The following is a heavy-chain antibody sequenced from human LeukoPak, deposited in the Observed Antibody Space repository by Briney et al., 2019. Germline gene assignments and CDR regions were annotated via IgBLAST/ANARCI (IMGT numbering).Heavy chain of an antibody. Sequence: PSETLSLTCAVYGGSFSGYYWSWIRQPPGKGLEWIGEINHSGSTNYNPSLKSRVTISVDTSKNQFSLKLSSVTAADPAVYYCASADYYDSSGPQLFDYWGQGTLVTVSS. CDR1: GGSFSGYY. CDR2: INHSGST. D-gene: IGHD3-22*01. CDR3: ASADYYDSSGPQLFDY. J-gene: IGHJ4*02. V-gene: IGHV4-34*01.